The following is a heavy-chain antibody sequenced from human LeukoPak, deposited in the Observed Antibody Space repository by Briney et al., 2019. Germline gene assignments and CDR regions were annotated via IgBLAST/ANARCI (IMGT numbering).Heavy chain of an antibody. D-gene: IGHD5-18*01. J-gene: IGHJ4*02. CDR1: GFTFSSYS. CDR3: ARDQYSYAHAAH. Sequence: GWSLRLSCAASGFTFSSYSMNWVRQAPGKGLEWVSSINILSNYIYYADSVKGRFTISRDNAKNSLYLQMNSLRAEDTAVYYCARDQYSYAHAAHWGQGTLVTVSS. V-gene: IGHV3-21*01. CDR2: INILSNYI.